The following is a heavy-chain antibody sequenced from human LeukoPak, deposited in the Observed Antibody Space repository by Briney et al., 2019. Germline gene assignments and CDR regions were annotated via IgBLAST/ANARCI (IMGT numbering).Heavy chain of an antibody. D-gene: IGHD2-15*01. CDR2: ISSSKTDI. CDR3: VREGRSISVWCSGGSCYDFDY. CDR1: GFTSNTYN. V-gene: IGHV3-21*01. J-gene: IGHJ4*02. Sequence: GGSLRLSCAASGFTSNTYNMNWVRQAPGKGLEWVSSISSSKTDIYYADSVRGRFTISRDNVKNSLYLQMNSLRAEDTAVYYCVREGRSISVWCSGGSCYDFDYWGQGTLVTVSS.